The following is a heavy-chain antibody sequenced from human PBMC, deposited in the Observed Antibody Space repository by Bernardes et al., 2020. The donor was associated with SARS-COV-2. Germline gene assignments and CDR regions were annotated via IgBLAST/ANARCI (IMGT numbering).Heavy chain of an antibody. CDR2: ISTYNGDT. Sequence: ASVKVSCKTSGYTFTMYTITWVRQAPGQGLEWMGWISTYNGDTKIAQKFQDRLSMTTDKSTNTAYMELRSLRADDTAVYYCARDRGSVKTGFDYWGQGTQVTVSS. CDR1: GYTFTMYT. D-gene: IGHD1-1*01. V-gene: IGHV1-18*04. J-gene: IGHJ4*02. CDR3: ARDRGSVKTGFDY.